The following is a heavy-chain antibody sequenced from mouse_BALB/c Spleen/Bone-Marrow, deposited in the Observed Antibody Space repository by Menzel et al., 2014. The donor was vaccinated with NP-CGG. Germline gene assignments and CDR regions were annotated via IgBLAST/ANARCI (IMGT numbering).Heavy chain of an antibody. CDR3: ARSPGEVNY. D-gene: IGHD1-3*01. J-gene: IGHJ3*01. CDR1: GFNIKDAY. CDR2: IAPANGNT. Sequence: EVQLQQSGAELVKPGASVKLSCTASGFNIKDAYMHWVKQRPAQGPEWIGRIAPANGNTEYDPKFLDKATITADTSSNTAYLQLSSLTSEDTAVYYCARSPGEVNYWGQGTLVTVSA. V-gene: IGHV14-3*02.